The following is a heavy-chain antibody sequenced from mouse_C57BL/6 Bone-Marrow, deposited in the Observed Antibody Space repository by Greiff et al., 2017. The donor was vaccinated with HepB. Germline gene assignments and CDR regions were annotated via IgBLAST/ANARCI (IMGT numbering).Heavy chain of an antibody. J-gene: IGHJ3*01. CDR1: GYTFTSYG. D-gene: IGHD1-1*01. Sequence: QVHVKQSGAELARPGASVKLSCKASGYTFTSYGISWVKQRTGQGLEWIGEIYPRSGNTYYNEKFKGKATLTADKSSSTAYMELRSLTSEDSAVYFCARGYYGDRFAYWGQGTLVTVSA. CDR3: ARGYYGDRFAY. V-gene: IGHV1-81*01. CDR2: IYPRSGNT.